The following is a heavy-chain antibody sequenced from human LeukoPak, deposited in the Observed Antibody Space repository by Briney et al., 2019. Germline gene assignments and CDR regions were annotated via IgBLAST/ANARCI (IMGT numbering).Heavy chain of an antibody. D-gene: IGHD4-17*01. Sequence: ASVKVSCKASGYTFTGYYMHWVRQAPGQGLEWMGWINTNTGNPTYAQGFTGRFVFSLDTSVSTAYLQISSLKAEDTAVYYCARDPPSGDYGYFDYWGQGTLVTVSS. V-gene: IGHV7-4-1*02. CDR1: GYTFTGYY. CDR2: INTNTGNP. J-gene: IGHJ4*02. CDR3: ARDPPSGDYGYFDY.